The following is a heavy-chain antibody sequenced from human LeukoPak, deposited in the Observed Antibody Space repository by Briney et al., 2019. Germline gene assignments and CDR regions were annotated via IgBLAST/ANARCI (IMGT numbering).Heavy chain of an antibody. V-gene: IGHV1-24*01. CDR3: ASWNYDGGYYGMDV. D-gene: IGHD1-7*01. J-gene: IGHJ6*02. Sequence: ASVKVSYKVSGYTLAELSMHWVRQAPGKGLEWMGGFDPEDGETIYAQKFQGRVTMTEDTSTDTAYMELSSLRSEDTAVYYCASWNYDGGYYGMDVWGQGTTVTVSS. CDR2: FDPEDGET. CDR1: GYTLAELS.